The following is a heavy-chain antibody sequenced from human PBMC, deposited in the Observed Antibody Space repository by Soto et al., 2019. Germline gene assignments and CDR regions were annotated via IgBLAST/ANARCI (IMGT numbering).Heavy chain of an antibody. D-gene: IGHD6-19*01. CDR1: GFTFSSYS. Sequence: EVQLVESGGGLVQPGGSLRVSCAASGFTFSSYSMHWVRQAPGKGLVWVSRINSDGSSTSYADSVKGRFTISRDNAKNTLYLQMNSLRAEDTAIYYCARRGAVAGLHYWGQGTLVTVSS. V-gene: IGHV3-74*01. CDR2: INSDGSST. CDR3: ARRGAVAGLHY. J-gene: IGHJ4*02.